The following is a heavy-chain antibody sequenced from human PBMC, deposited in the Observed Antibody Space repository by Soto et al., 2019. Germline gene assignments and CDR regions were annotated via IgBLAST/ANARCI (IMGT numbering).Heavy chain of an antibody. V-gene: IGHV1-69*13. CDR2: IIPIFGTA. CDR1: GGTFSSYA. D-gene: IGHD3-10*01. Sequence: SVKVSCKASGGTFSSYAISWVRQAPGQGLEWMGGIIPIFGTANYAQKFQGRVTITADESTSTAYMELSSLRSEDTAVYYCARGEYYFGTGSYPTYGMDLWGPGPIVTLS. J-gene: IGHJ6*02. CDR3: ARGEYYFGTGSYPTYGMDL.